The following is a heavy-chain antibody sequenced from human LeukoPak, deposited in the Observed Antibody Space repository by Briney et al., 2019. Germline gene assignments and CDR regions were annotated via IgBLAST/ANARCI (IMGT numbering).Heavy chain of an antibody. CDR1: GFTFSSYFW. J-gene: IGHJ4*02. V-gene: IGHV3-74*01. CDR3: ARDSWGDDNEIDY. D-gene: IGHD2-15*01. Sequence: PGGSLRLSCAASGFTFSSYFWMHWVRQGPGKGLVWVSRIKSDGSSSTYADSVKGRFTISRDNAKNSLYLQMNTLRAEDTAVYYCARDSWGDDNEIDYWGRGTLVTVSS. CDR2: IKSDGSSS.